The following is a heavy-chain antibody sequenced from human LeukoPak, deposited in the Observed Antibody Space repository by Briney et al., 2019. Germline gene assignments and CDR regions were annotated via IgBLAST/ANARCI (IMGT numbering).Heavy chain of an antibody. Sequence: GGSLRLSCAASGFTFSSYAMSWVRQAPGKGLEWVSAISGSGGSTYYADSVKGRFTISRDNSKNTLYLQMNSLRAEDTAVYYCAKDLRFGVARYYFDYWGQGTLVTVSA. J-gene: IGHJ4*02. D-gene: IGHD3-10*01. CDR1: GFTFSSYA. CDR2: ISGSGGST. CDR3: AKDLRFGVARYYFDY. V-gene: IGHV3-23*01.